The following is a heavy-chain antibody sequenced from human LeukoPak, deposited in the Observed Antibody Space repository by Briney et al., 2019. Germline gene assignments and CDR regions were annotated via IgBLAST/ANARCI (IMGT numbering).Heavy chain of an antibody. CDR2: ISGSGGST. Sequence: GRSLRLSCAASGFTFSSYGMHWVRQAPGKGLEWVSIISGSGGSTYYADSVKGRFTISRDNSKNTLYLQMNSLRAEDTAVYYCARDHGYSSGCLWFDPWGQGTLVTVSS. CDR3: ARDHGYSSGCLWFDP. D-gene: IGHD6-19*01. V-gene: IGHV3-23*01. J-gene: IGHJ5*02. CDR1: GFTFSSYG.